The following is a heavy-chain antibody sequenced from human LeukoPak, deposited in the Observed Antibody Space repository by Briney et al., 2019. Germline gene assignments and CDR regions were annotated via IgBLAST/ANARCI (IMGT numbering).Heavy chain of an antibody. Sequence: SGGSLRLSCAASGFTFSSHGMNWVRQAPGKGLEWVSSISSLSSYIYYADSVKGRFTISRDSAKNSLYLQMNSLRAEDTAVYYCTKVNNDLNGMDVWGQGTTVTVSS. V-gene: IGHV3-21*06. CDR3: TKVNNDLNGMDV. D-gene: IGHD3-3*01. CDR1: GFTFSSHG. J-gene: IGHJ6*02. CDR2: ISSLSSYI.